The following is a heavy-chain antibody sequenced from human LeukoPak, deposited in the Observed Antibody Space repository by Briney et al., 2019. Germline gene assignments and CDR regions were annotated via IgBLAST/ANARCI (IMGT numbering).Heavy chain of an antibody. V-gene: IGHV1-18*01. CDR2: ISAYNGNT. CDR3: ARDSTSPGQLDRLSSMDV. CDR1: GYTFTSYG. Sequence: VASVKVSCKASGYTFTSYGISWVRQAPGQGLEWMGWISAYNGNTNYAQKLQGRVTMTTDTSTSTAYMELRSLRSDDTAVYYCARDSTSPGQLDRLSSMDVWGQGTTVTVSS. J-gene: IGHJ6*02. D-gene: IGHD6-13*01.